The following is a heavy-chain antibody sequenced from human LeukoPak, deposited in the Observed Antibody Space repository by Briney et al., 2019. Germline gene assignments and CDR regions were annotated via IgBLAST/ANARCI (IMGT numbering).Heavy chain of an antibody. V-gene: IGHV4-59*08. CDR2: IYYSGST. D-gene: IGHD3-22*01. CDR3: ARHFTYNYDSSGYPRDAFLI. Sequence: SETLSLTCTVSGGSISPYYWSWIRQSPGKGLVWIGYIYYSGSTNYNPSLKSRVTISVDMSKNQVSLKLSSVTAADTALYHCARHFTYNYDSSGYPRDAFLIWGQGTMVTVSS. CDR1: GGSISPYY. J-gene: IGHJ3*02.